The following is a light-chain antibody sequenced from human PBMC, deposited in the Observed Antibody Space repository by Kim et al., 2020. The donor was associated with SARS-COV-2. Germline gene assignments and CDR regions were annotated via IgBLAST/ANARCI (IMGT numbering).Light chain of an antibody. CDR1: QGISSW. V-gene: IGKV1-5*03. CDR2: EAS. Sequence: ASLGDTVTITCRASQGISSWLAWYQQIPGKAPKLLIHEASNLRTGVPSRFSGSGVGTEFTLTISSLQPDDFATYYCQQYADYSRTFGQGTKVDIK. CDR3: QQYADYSRT. J-gene: IGKJ1*01.